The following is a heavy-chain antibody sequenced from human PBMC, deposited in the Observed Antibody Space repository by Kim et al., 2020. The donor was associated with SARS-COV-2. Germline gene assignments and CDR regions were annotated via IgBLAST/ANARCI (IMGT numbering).Heavy chain of an antibody. CDR2: DGINK. D-gene: IGHD4-4*01. J-gene: IGHJ4*02. V-gene: IGHV3-30*02. CDR3: AKGDDYS. Sequence: DGINKYYADSVKGLFTITRGNSKTALYLQMNGLRAEDTAVYYCAKGDDYSWGQGTLVTVSS.